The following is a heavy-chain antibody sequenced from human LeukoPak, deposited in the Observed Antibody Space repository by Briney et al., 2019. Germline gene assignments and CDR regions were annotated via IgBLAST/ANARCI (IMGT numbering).Heavy chain of an antibody. D-gene: IGHD5-18*01. CDR3: AKGYNYAYEY. CDR2: IYSGGST. Sequence: GGSLRLSCAASGFTVSSSYMSWVRQAPGKGLEWVSLIYSGGSTYYAASVKGRFTISRDNSKNTLYLQMNSLRPEDTAVYFCAKGYNYAYEYWGQGTLVTVSS. CDR1: GFTVSSSY. V-gene: IGHV3-53*01. J-gene: IGHJ4*02.